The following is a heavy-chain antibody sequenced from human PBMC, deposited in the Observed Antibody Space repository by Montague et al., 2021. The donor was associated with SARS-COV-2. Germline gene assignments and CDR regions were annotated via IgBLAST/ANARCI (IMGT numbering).Heavy chain of an antibody. Sequence: PALVKPTQTLTLTCTFSGFSLSTSGMCVSWIRQPPGKALEWLARIDWDDDKYYSTSLKTRLTISKDTSKNQVVLTMTNMDPVDTATYYCARIVGVLLWLGESDYGMDVWGQGTTVTVSS. CDR2: IDWDDDK. D-gene: IGHD3-10*01. CDR3: ARIVGVLLWLGESDYGMDV. CDR1: GFSLSTSGMC. V-gene: IGHV2-70*11. J-gene: IGHJ6*02.